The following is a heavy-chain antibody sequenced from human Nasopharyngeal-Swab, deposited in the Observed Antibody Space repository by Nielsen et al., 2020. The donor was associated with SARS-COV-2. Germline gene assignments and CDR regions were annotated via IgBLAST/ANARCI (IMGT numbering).Heavy chain of an antibody. D-gene: IGHD2-2*01. V-gene: IGHV3-30*04. Sequence: GGSLRLSCAASGFTFSSYAMHWVRQAPGKGLEWMTLISYDGSNKYYADSVKGRFTISRDNSQNTLYLQMNSLRAEDTAVYYCARDSRGRQHPFDYWGQGTLVTVSS. CDR2: ISYDGSNK. J-gene: IGHJ4*02. CDR3: ARDSRGRQHPFDY. CDR1: GFTFSSYA.